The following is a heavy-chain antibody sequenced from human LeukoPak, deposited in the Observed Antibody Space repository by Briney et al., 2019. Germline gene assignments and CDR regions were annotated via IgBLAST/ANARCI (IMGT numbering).Heavy chain of an antibody. CDR1: GGSISSSSYY. D-gene: IGHD2-15*01. CDR2: IYYSGST. Sequence: SETLSLTCTVSGGSISSSSYYWGWIRQPPGKGLEWIGSIYYSGSTYYNPSLKSRVTISVDTSKNQFSLKLSSVTDADTAVYYCARHGYCSGGSCYPTGDWFDPWGQGTLVTVSS. V-gene: IGHV4-39*01. J-gene: IGHJ5*02. CDR3: ARHGYCSGGSCYPTGDWFDP.